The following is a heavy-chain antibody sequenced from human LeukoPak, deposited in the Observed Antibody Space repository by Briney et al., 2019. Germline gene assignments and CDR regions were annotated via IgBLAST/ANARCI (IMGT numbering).Heavy chain of an antibody. CDR1: GYSISSGYY. CDR2: IYHSGST. D-gene: IGHD3-10*01. V-gene: IGHV4-38-2*02. J-gene: IGHJ4*02. CDR3: ARLFLGDDLIEYYFDF. Sequence: SETLSLTCTVSGYSISSGYYWGWIRQPPGEGLEWIGSIYHSGSTYYNPSLKSRVTISVDTSKNQFSLKISSVTAADTAVYYCARLFLGDDLIEYYFDFWGQGSLVTVSS.